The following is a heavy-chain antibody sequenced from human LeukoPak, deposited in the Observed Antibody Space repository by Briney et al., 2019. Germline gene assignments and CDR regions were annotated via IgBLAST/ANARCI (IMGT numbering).Heavy chain of an antibody. CDR1: GASISGYH. V-gene: IGHV4-59*08. J-gene: IGHJ4*02. Sequence: SETLSLTCTVSGASISGYHWSWIRQPPGKGLEWIGYIYYSGSTNYNPSLKSRVTISVDTSKNQFSLKLSSVTAADTAVYYCARHVQGLKPFDYWGQGALVTVSS. CDR3: ARHVQGLKPFDY. D-gene: IGHD3-10*02. CDR2: IYYSGST.